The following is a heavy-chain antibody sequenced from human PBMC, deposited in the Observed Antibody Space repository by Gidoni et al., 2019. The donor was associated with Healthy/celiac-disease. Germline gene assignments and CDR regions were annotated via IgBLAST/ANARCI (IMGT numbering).Heavy chain of an antibody. CDR2: ISSSSSTI. V-gene: IGHV3-48*02. Sequence: EVQLVESGGVLVQPGGSLRLSCAASGFTFSSYSMNWVRQAPGKGLEWVSYISSSSSTIYYADSVKGRFTISRDNAKNSLYLQMNSLRDEDTAVYYCARAAAGRLRNWFDPWGQGTLVTVSS. CDR1: GFTFSSYS. D-gene: IGHD6-13*01. CDR3: ARAAAGRLRNWFDP. J-gene: IGHJ5*02.